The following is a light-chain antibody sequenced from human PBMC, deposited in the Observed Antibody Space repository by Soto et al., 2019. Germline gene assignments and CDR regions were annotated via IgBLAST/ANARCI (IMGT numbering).Light chain of an antibody. CDR1: QDIGIE. CDR3: LQDKIYPYT. CDR2: AAS. J-gene: IGKJ2*01. Sequence: ATKMTQSPSSVSASVGDTVTITCRASQDIGIELAWYQQKPGKAPRLLVFAASSLQSGVPARFSGSGSGTSFSLTIGNLQPEDFATYLCLQDKIYPYTFGQGTRLDFK. V-gene: IGKV1-6*01.